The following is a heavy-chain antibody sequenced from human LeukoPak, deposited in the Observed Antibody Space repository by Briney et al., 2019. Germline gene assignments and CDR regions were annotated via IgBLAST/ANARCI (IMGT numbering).Heavy chain of an antibody. D-gene: IGHD5-12*01. CDR2: ISGSGGST. J-gene: IGHJ4*02. Sequence: PGGSLRLSCAASGFTFSSYAMGWIRPAPGKGLEWVLAISGSGGSTYYADSVKGRFTISRDNSKNTLYLQMNSLRAEDTAVYYCAKDLSGYSGYDPDYWGQGTLVTVSS. CDR1: GFTFSSYA. V-gene: IGHV3-23*01. CDR3: AKDLSGYSGYDPDY.